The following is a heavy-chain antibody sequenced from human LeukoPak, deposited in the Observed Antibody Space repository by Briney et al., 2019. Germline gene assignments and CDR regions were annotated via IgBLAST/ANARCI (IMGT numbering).Heavy chain of an antibody. Sequence: ASVKVSCKASGYTFTSYGISWVRQAPGQGLEWMGWISAYNGNTNYAQKLQGRVTMTTDTSTSTAYMELRSLRSDDTAVYYCARDGAYCGGDCPSDYWGQGTLVTVSS. CDR2: ISAYNGNT. V-gene: IGHV1-18*01. J-gene: IGHJ4*02. CDR3: ARDGAYCGGDCPSDY. D-gene: IGHD2-21*02. CDR1: GYTFTSYG.